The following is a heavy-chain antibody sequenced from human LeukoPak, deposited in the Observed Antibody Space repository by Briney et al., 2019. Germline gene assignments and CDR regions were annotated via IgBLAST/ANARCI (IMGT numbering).Heavy chain of an antibody. D-gene: IGHD1-26*01. V-gene: IGHV3-74*01. CDR1: GFTFSSYW. J-gene: IGHJ4*02. CDR2: IKSDGSN. CDR3: ARDLGSGSLYFDY. Sequence: GGSLRLSCAASGFTFSSYWMHWVRQAPGKGLVWVSRIKSDGSNYYADSVKGRFTIFRDNAKNTLYLQMNSLRAEDTAVYYCARDLGSGSLYFDYWGQGTLVTVSS.